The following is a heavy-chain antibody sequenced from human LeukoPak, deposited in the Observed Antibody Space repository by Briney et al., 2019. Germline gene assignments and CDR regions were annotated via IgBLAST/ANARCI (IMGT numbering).Heavy chain of an antibody. J-gene: IGHJ4*02. V-gene: IGHV1-2*02. CDR2: INPNSGGT. CDR1: GYTFTDYY. CDR3: AREGPIVGATHLVDY. D-gene: IGHD1-26*01. Sequence: ASVKVSCKASGYTFTDYYMHWVRQAPGQGLEWMGWINPNSGGTNYTQKFQGSVTMTRDTSISTAYMELSRLRSDDTAVYYCAREGPIVGATHLVDYWGQGTLVTVSS.